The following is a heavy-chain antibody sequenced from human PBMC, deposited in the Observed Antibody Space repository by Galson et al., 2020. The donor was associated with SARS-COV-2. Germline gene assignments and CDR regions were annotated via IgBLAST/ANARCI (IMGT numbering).Heavy chain of an antibody. V-gene: IGHV1-46*01. J-gene: IGHJ6*02. CDR2: INPSGGST. D-gene: IGHD6-19*01. Sequence: ASVKVSCKASGYTFTSYYMHWVRQAPGQGLEWMGIINPSGGSTSYAQKFQGRVTMTRDTSTSTVYMELSSLRSEDTAVYYCANQLAVAGPPPGYYYGMDVWGQGTTVTVSS. CDR1: GYTFTSYY. CDR3: ANQLAVAGPPPGYYYGMDV.